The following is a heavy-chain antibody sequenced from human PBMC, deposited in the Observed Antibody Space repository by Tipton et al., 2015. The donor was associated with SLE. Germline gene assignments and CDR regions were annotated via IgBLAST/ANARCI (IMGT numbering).Heavy chain of an antibody. J-gene: IGHJ2*01. CDR2: IHYSGTT. CDR1: RESINDYY. D-gene: IGHD5-24*01. CDR3: ARANLQGSLVDWYFDL. Sequence: TLSLTCIVSRESINDYYWNWIRQPPRKGLEWIGYIHYSGTTHDNPSLKSRVTISVDTSKNQFSLNLTSVTATDTAVYYCARANLQGSLVDWYFDLWGRGTLVTVSS. V-gene: IGHV4-59*01.